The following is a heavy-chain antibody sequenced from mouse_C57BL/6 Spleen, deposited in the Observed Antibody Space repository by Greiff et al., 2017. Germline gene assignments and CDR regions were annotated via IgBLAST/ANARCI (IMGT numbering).Heavy chain of an antibody. CDR1: GFNIKNTY. Sequence: EVQLVESVAELVRPGASVKLSCTASGFNIKNTYMHWVKQRPEQGLEWIGRIDPANGNTKYAPKFPGQATITADTYSNPAYLQLSSLTSEDTAIYYCAREYYYGSSYGCFVVWGTGTTVTVSS. D-gene: IGHD1-1*01. CDR2: IDPANGNT. V-gene: IGHV14-3*01. CDR3: AREYYYGSSYGCFVV. J-gene: IGHJ1*03.